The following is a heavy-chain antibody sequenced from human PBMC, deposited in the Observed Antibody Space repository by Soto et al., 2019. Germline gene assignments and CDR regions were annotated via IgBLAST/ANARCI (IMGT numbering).Heavy chain of an antibody. CDR3: ARDPQLSPNAY. CDR2: ISYDGSNK. V-gene: IGHV3-30-3*01. J-gene: IGHJ4*02. Sequence: AKSKGLEWVAVISYDGSNKYYADSVKGRFTISRDNSKNTLYLQMNSLRAEDTAVYYCARDPQLSPNAYWGQGTPVTVSS. D-gene: IGHD3-16*02.